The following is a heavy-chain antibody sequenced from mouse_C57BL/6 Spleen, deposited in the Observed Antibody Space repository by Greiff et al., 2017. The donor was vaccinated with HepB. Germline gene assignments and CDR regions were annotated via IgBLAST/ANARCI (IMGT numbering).Heavy chain of an antibody. J-gene: IGHJ4*01. CDR2: ISDGGSYT. CDR1: GFTFSSYA. CDR3: ARDDPVRAMDY. V-gene: IGHV5-4*01. Sequence: EVKVVESGGGLVKPGGSLKLSCAASGFTFSSYAMSWVRQTPEKRLEWVATISDGGSYTYYPDNVKGRFTISRDNAKNNLYLQMSHLKSEDTAMYYCARDDPVRAMDYWGQGTSVTVSS.